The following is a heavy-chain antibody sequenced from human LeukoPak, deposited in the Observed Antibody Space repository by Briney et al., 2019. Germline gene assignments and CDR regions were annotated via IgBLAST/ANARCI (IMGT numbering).Heavy chain of an antibody. CDR1: GGSISSYY. Sequence: PSETLSLTCTVSGGSISSYYWSWIRQPPGKGLEWIGYIYYSGSTNYNPSLKSRVTISVDTSKNQFSLKLSSVTAADTAVYYCARDTGIYDSSGYYYYYYGMDVWGRGTRDPVSS. J-gene: IGHJ6*02. V-gene: IGHV4-59*01. D-gene: IGHD3-22*01. CDR3: ARDTGIYDSSGYYYYYYGMDV. CDR2: IYYSGST.